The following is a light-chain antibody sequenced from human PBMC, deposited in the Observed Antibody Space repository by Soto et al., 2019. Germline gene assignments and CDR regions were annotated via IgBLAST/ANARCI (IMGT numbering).Light chain of an antibody. Sequence: IQLTQYQSSLSASVGDRVTFTCRASEDISSYLVWYQQKPGAAPKLLIYAASALHSGVPSRFSGSGSGTDFTLTISSLHPEDFAVYFCQQFKNYPITFGQGTRLEIK. J-gene: IGKJ5*01. CDR1: EDISSY. CDR2: AAS. V-gene: IGKV1-9*01. CDR3: QQFKNYPIT.